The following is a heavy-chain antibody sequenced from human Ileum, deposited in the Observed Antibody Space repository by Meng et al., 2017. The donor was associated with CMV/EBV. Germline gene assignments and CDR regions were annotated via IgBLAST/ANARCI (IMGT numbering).Heavy chain of an antibody. Sequence: QLHPPELGPGLVQPLETLSLPCTASGGSTPSSTYYWGWIRQPPGKGLEWIGSVYYSGTTYYNPSLKSRVNMSIDTSKNRFSLKLSSATAADTAVYYCARNVGFYSSQIAYWGQGALVTVSS. CDR2: VYYSGTT. V-gene: IGHV4-39*07. J-gene: IGHJ4*02. CDR3: ARNVGFYSSQIAY. D-gene: IGHD3-3*01. CDR1: GGSTPSSTYY.